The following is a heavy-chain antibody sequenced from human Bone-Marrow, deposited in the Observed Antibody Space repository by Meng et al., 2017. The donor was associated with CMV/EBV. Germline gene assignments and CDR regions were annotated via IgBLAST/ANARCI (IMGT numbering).Heavy chain of an antibody. J-gene: IGHJ5*02. V-gene: IGHV1-69*17. CDR1: GGTFSSYA. CDR2: IIPIFGIA. D-gene: IGHD6-13*01. Sequence: SCKASGGTFSSYAISWVRQAPGQGLEWMGGIIPIFGIANCAQKFQGRVTITADKSTSTAYMELSSLRSEDTAVYYCAKSSSWRGWFDPWGQGTLVTVSS. CDR3: AKSSSWRGWFDP.